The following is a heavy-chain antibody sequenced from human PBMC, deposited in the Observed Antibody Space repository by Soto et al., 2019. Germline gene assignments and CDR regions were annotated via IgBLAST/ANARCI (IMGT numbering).Heavy chain of an antibody. CDR1: GGSSSGYY. CDR2: INHSGST. D-gene: IGHD5-18*01. Sequence: PSETLSLTCAVYGGSSSGYYWSWIRQPPGKGLEWIGEINHSGSTNYNPSLKSRVTISVDTSKNQFSLKLSSVTAADTAVYYCARGKLSYDTAMVTNWFDPWGQGTLVTVSS. CDR3: ARGKLSYDTAMVTNWFDP. V-gene: IGHV4-34*01. J-gene: IGHJ5*02.